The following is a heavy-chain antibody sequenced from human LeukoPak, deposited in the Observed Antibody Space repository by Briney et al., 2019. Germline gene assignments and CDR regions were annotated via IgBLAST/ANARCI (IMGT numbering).Heavy chain of an antibody. CDR3: AKDQLLPVDYYDSSGYYPPTF. CDR2: ISGSGGST. Sequence: GGSLRLSCAASGFTFSSYAMSWVRQAPGKGLEWVSAISGSGGSTYYADSVKGRFTISRDNSKNTLYLQMNSLRAEDTAVYYCAKDQLLPVDYYDSSGYYPPTFWGQGTRVTVSS. V-gene: IGHV3-23*01. CDR1: GFTFSSYA. D-gene: IGHD3-22*01. J-gene: IGHJ4*02.